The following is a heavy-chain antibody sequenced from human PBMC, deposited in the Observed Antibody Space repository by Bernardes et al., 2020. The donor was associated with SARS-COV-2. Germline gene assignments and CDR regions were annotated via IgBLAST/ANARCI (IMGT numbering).Heavy chain of an antibody. J-gene: IGHJ3*02. CDR1: GFPFSSYW. V-gene: IGHV3-74*01. CDR3: VRARAFDI. Sequence: GGSLRLSCAASGFPFSSYWMYWVRQAPGKGLVWVARINSDGSSASYADSVKGRFTISRDNAKNTLYLQMNSLRVEETAVYYCVRARAFDIWGQGTMVTVSS. CDR2: INSDGSSA.